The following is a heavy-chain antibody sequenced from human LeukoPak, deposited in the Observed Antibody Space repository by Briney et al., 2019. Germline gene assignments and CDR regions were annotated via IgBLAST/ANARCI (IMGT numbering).Heavy chain of an antibody. CDR2: IWYDGSNK. V-gene: IGHV3-33*01. Sequence: GRSLRLSCAASGFTFSSYGMHWVRQAPGKGLEWVAGIWYDGSNKYYADSVKGRFTISRDNSKNTLYLQMNSLRAEDTAVYYCARDRLGGYFDYWGQGTLVTVSS. CDR3: ARDRLGGYFDY. D-gene: IGHD3-16*01. CDR1: GFTFSSYG. J-gene: IGHJ4*02.